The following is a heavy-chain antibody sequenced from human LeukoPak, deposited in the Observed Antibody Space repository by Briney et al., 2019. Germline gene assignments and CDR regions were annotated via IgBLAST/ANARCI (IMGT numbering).Heavy chain of an antibody. D-gene: IGHD6-13*01. Sequence: GGSLRLSCAASGFTVSSNYMSWVRQAPGKGLEWVSVIYSGSSTYYADSVKGRFTISRHNSKNTLYLQMNSLRAEDTAVYYCARDGIAAAPHYGMDVWGQGTTVTVSS. J-gene: IGHJ6*02. CDR2: IYSGSST. V-gene: IGHV3-53*04. CDR1: GFTVSSNY. CDR3: ARDGIAAAPHYGMDV.